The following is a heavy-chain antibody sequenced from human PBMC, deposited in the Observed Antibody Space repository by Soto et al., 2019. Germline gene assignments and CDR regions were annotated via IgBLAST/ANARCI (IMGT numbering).Heavy chain of an antibody. CDR2: INHSGST. D-gene: IGHD3-10*01. V-gene: IGHV4-34*01. Sequence: SETLSLTCAVYGGSFSGYYWSWIRQPPGKGLEWIGEINHSGSTNYNPSLKSRVTISVDTSKNQFSLKLSSVTAADTAVYYCARTRVVRGVIIYYYYMDGWGKGTTVTVSS. CDR1: GGSFSGYY. J-gene: IGHJ6*03. CDR3: ARTRVVRGVIIYYYYMDG.